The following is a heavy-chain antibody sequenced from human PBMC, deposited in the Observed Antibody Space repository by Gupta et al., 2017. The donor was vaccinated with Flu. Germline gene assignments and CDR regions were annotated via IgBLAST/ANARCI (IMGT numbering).Heavy chain of an antibody. J-gene: IGHJ5*02. D-gene: IGHD6-13*01. CDR1: TFSSYA. V-gene: IGHV3-23*01. CDR2: ISGSGGST. Sequence: TFSSYAMSWVRQAPGKGLEWVSAISGSGGSTYYSDSVQGRFTISRDNSKNTLYLQMKSLRAEDTAVYYCAKSNSKVNPFDPWVQGTLVTVSS. CDR3: AKSNSKVNPFDP.